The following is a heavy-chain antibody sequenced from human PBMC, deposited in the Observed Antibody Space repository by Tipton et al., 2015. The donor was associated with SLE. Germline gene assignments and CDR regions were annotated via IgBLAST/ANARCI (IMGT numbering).Heavy chain of an antibody. Sequence: TLSLTCTVSGDSISNYYWGWIRQPPRQRLEWIGYLFPSGSSDYNPSLRGRVTISVDTSKNQFSLKLSSVTAADTAVYYCARGLAMVRGDSMDYWGQGTLVTVSS. CDR3: ARGLAMVRGDSMDY. CDR1: GDSISNYY. D-gene: IGHD3-10*01. CDR2: LFPSGSS. J-gene: IGHJ4*02. V-gene: IGHV4-4*08.